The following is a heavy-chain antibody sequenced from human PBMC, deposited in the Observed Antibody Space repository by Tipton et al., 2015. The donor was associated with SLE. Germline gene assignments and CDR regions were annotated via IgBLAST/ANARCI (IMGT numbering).Heavy chain of an antibody. CDR3: ARGPERTSSSWYNWFDP. CDR1: GFTFSNYW. D-gene: IGHD6-19*01. Sequence: SLRLSCAASGFTFSNYWMHWVRQAPGKGLVWVSRISSDGSSTDYADSVKGRFTISRDNAKNTLYLQMNSLRVEDTAVYHCARGPERTSSSWYNWFDPWGQGTQVTVSP. V-gene: IGHV3-74*01. J-gene: IGHJ5*02. CDR2: ISSDGSST.